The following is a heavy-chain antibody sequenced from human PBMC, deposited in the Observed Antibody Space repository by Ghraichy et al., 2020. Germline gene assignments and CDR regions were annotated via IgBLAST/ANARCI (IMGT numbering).Heavy chain of an antibody. CDR1: GFPFGDFV. J-gene: IGHJ4*02. V-gene: IGHV3-23*01. CDR3: ARYSGSHPSSYFFRN. Sequence: GGSLRLSCAVSGFPFGDFVVAWVRQAPGRGLEWVSDIAPSGSEDYTESVKGRFTISRDNSKNILYLQMNSLRVEDTATYFCARYSGSHPSSYFFRNGGQGTLVTVSS. CDR2: IAPSGSE. D-gene: IGHD5-18*01.